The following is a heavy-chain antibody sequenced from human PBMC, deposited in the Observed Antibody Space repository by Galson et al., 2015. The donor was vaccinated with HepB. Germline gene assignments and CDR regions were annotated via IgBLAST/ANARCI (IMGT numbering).Heavy chain of an antibody. CDR2: IIPMVGIA. CDR1: GGTFSSYA. CDR3: AREFQYSSSRNWLDP. J-gene: IGHJ5*02. D-gene: IGHD6-13*01. V-gene: IGHV1-69*04. Sequence: SVKVSCKASGGTFSSYAISWVRQAPGQGLEWMGRIIPMVGIANYAQKFQGRVTITADKSTDTAYMELTSLRSEDTAVYYCAREFQYSSSRNWLDPWGQGTLVTVSS.